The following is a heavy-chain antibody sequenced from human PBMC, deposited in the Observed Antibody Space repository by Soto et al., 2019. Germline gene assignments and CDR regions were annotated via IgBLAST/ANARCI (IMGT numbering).Heavy chain of an antibody. CDR1: GGTFSSYA. J-gene: IGHJ1*01. V-gene: IGHV1-69*01. Sequence: QVQLVQSGAEVKKPGSSVKVSCKASGGTFSSYAISWVRQAPGQGLEWMGGIIPIFGTANYAQKFQGRVTITADESTSTAYMELSSLRSEDTAVYYCARDRWEYYDSSGHYGFQHWGQGTLVTVSS. CDR2: IIPIFGTA. D-gene: IGHD3-22*01. CDR3: ARDRWEYYDSSGHYGFQH.